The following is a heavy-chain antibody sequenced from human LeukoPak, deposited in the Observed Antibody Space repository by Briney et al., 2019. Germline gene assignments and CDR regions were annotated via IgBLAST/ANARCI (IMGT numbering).Heavy chain of an antibody. CDR1: GFTFSSYD. D-gene: IGHD2-21*02. Sequence: GGSLRLSCAASGFTFSSYDMHWVRQATGKGLEWVSAIGTAGDTYYPGSVKGRFTISRENAKNSLYLQMNSLRAGDTAVYYCAREIPKAYCGGDCSDYGMDVWGQGTTVTVSS. CDR2: IGTAGDT. J-gene: IGHJ6*02. V-gene: IGHV3-13*01. CDR3: AREIPKAYCGGDCSDYGMDV.